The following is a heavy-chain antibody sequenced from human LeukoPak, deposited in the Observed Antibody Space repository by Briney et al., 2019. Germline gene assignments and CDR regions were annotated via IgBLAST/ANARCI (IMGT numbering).Heavy chain of an antibody. D-gene: IGHD3-3*01. CDR1: GGSITSKNYY. Sequence: PSESLSLTCTVSGGSITSKNYYWGWIRQSPGKGLEWIGSIPCSGSSYYNPSLKSRVFISVDTSKSQFFLRVSSVTVADTAIYYCARQQGYYDFETATAFPPYYFDSWGQGTLVTSSS. CDR3: ARQQGYYDFETATAFPPYYFDS. V-gene: IGHV4-39*01. CDR2: IPCSGSS. J-gene: IGHJ4*02.